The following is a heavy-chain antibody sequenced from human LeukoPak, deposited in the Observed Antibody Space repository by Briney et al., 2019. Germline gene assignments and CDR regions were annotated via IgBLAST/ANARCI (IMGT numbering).Heavy chain of an antibody. CDR3: VPPHPAGDYFDY. CDR1: GFTFSSYS. D-gene: IGHD6-19*01. V-gene: IGHV3-21*01. J-gene: IGHJ4*02. CDR2: ISSSSSYI. Sequence: PGGSLRLSCAASGFTFSSYSMNWVRQAPGKGLEWVSSISSSSSYIYYADSVKGRFTISRDNAKNSLYLQMNSLRAEDTAVYYCVPPHPAGDYFDYWGQGTLVTVSS.